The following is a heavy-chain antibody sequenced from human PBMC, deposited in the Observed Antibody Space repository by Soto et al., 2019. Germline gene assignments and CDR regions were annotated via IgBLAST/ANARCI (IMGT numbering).Heavy chain of an antibody. CDR1: GFAFGNYP. V-gene: IGHV3-23*01. CDR3: AKDRTMARGIRAYDI. J-gene: IGHJ3*02. Sequence: EAQLLQSGGGLVPPGGSLRLACVASGFAFGNYPMAWVRQTPGKGLQWISTISGTGGMTDYEDSVRGRFTVSINHSKDTVHLQMNSLRVDDTAGYYCAKDRTMARGIRAYDIWGQVTMVTISS. D-gene: IGHD3-10*01. CDR2: ISGTGGMT.